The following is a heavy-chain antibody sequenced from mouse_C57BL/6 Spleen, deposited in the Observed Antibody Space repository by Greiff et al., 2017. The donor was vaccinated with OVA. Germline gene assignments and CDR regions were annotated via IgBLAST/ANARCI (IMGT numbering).Heavy chain of an antibody. D-gene: IGHD1-1*01. CDR1: GFTFSDYG. Sequence: EVQLVESGGGLVQPGGSLKLSCAASGFTFSDYGMAWVRQAPRKGPEWVAFISNLAYSIYYADPVTGRFTISRENVKKTLYLEMSSLRSEDTAMYYCARQRDYYGSSYWYFDVWGTGTTVTVSS. V-gene: IGHV5-15*01. CDR2: ISNLAYSI. CDR3: ARQRDYYGSSYWYFDV. J-gene: IGHJ1*03.